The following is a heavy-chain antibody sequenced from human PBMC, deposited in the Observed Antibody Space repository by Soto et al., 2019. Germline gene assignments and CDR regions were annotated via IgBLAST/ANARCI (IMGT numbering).Heavy chain of an antibody. CDR3: ARADSYGNHYYYYGMDV. D-gene: IGHD5-18*01. CDR1: GGSIGSYY. J-gene: IGHJ6*02. CDR2: IYYSGST. Sequence: PSETLSLTCTVSGGSIGSYYWSWIRQPPGKGLEWIGYIYYSGSTNYNPSLKSRVTISVDTSKNQFSLKLSSVTAADTAVYYCARADSYGNHYYYYGMDVWGQGTTVTVSS. V-gene: IGHV4-59*01.